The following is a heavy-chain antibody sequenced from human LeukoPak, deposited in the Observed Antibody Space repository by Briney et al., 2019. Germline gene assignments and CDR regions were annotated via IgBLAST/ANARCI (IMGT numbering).Heavy chain of an antibody. V-gene: IGHV4-30-2*01. D-gene: IGHD3-10*01. Sequence: SETLSLTCAVSGGSISSGGYSWSWIRQPPGKGLEWIGYIYHSGSTYYNPSLKSRVTISVDRSKSQFSLKLSSVTAADTAVYYCASSGITGAFDYWGQGTLVTVSS. CDR2: IYHSGST. CDR3: ASSGITGAFDY. CDR1: GGSISSGGYS. J-gene: IGHJ4*02.